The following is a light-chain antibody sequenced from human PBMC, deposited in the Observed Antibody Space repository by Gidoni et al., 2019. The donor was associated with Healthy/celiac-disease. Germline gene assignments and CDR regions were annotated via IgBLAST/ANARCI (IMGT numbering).Light chain of an antibody. J-gene: IGKJ4*02. V-gene: IGKV3-11*01. CDR1: QSVSSY. Sequence: EIVLTQSPATLSLSPGERATLSCRASQSVSSYLAWYQQKPGQAHRLLIYDASNRATGIPARLSGSGSGTDFTLTISRLEPEDFAVYYCQQRSNWPPGLTFGGGTKVEIK. CDR3: QQRSNWPPGLT. CDR2: DAS.